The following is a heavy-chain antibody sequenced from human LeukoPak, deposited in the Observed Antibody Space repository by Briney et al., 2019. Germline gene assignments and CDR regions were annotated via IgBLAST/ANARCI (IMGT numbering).Heavy chain of an antibody. D-gene: IGHD6-19*01. CDR1: GGSFSDYY. CDR3: ASDTVAGTG. Sequence: SETLSLTCAVFGGSFSDYYWSWIRQPPGKGLEWIGEINHSGITNYNPSLKSRVTISADTSKNQFSLKLSSVTAADTSVYYCASDTVAGTGWGQGTLVTVSP. V-gene: IGHV4-34*01. J-gene: IGHJ4*02. CDR2: INHSGIT.